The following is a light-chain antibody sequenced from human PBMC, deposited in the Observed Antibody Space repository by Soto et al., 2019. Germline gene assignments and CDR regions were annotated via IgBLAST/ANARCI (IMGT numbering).Light chain of an antibody. Sequence: DIKLAQSPSTMSASIGDRVTITCRASQTITKWLAWYQRKPGMAPKLLIYEVSRLGSGVPSRFSGSGSATEFTLTISSLQAGDSATYYCQEFNDYSMYTFGTGTQLEIK. CDR3: QEFNDYSMYT. V-gene: IGKV1-5*03. CDR2: EVS. J-gene: IGKJ2*01. CDR1: QTITKW.